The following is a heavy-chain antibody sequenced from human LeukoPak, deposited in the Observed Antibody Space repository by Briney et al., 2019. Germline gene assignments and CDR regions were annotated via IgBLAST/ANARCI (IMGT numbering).Heavy chain of an antibody. Sequence: PSETLSLTCTVSGGSISSSSYYWGWIRQPPGKGLEWIGSIYYSGSTYYNPSLKSRFTISVDTSKNQFSLKLSSVTAADTAVYYCASVQGYGWFGELSPYWGQGTLVTVSS. J-gene: IGHJ4*02. CDR3: ASVQGYGWFGELSPY. CDR1: GGSISSSSYY. D-gene: IGHD3-10*01. V-gene: IGHV4-39*01. CDR2: IYYSGST.